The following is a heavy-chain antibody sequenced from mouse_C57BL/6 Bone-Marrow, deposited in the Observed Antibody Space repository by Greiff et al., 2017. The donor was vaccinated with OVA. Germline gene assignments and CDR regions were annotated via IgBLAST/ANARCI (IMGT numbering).Heavy chain of an antibody. CDR1: GFTFSDYG. CDR3: ARTYYDYDAYYAMYY. Sequence: DVKLVESGGGLVKPGGSLKLSCAASGFTFSDYGMHWVRQAPEKGLEWVAYISSGSSTIYSADTVKGRFTISRANAKNTLFMQMTSLRAEDTAMYYCARTYYDYDAYYAMYYWGQGTSVTVSS. J-gene: IGHJ4*01. V-gene: IGHV5-17*01. CDR2: ISSGSSTI. D-gene: IGHD2-4*01.